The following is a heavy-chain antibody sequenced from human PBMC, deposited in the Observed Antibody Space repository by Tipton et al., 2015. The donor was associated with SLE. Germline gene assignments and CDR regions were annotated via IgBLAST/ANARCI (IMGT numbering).Heavy chain of an antibody. D-gene: IGHD4-11*01. J-gene: IGHJ6*02. Sequence: SLRLSCAASGFTFSTYGMHWVRQAPGKGLECVAVIWYNGSDQYYADSVKGRFTISRDNAKNTLYLQINNLRAEDTGVYYCPYSSSSDYYYSFDVWGQGTPVIVSS. V-gene: IGHV3-33*03. CDR1: GFTFSTYG. CDR2: IWYNGSDQ. CDR3: PYSSSSDYYYSFDV.